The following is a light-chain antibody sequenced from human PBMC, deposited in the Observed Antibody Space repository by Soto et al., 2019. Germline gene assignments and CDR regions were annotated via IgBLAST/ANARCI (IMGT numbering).Light chain of an antibody. CDR1: QGISNY. CDR2: AAS. Sequence: DIQMTQSPSSLSASVGDTVIITCRASQGISNYLAWYQQKPGQVPNLLIYAASTLQSGVPSRFSGSGSGTDLTLTISSLRPEDVATYYCQKYNNAPRTFGQGTKVEI. J-gene: IGKJ1*01. V-gene: IGKV1-27*01. CDR3: QKYNNAPRT.